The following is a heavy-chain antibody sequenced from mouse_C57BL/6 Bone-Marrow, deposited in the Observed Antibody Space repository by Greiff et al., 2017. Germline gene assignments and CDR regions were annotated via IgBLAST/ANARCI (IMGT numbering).Heavy chain of an antibody. V-gene: IGHV5-4*01. CDR2: ISDGGSYT. CDR3: ARDDYYGSSPFAY. D-gene: IGHD1-1*01. Sequence: EVQLQESGGGLVKPGGSLKLSCAASGFTFSSYAMSWVRQTPEKRLEWVATISDGGSYTYYPDNVKGRFTISRDNAKNNLYLQMSHLKSEDTAMYYCARDDYYGSSPFAYWGQGTLVTVSA. CDR1: GFTFSSYA. J-gene: IGHJ3*01.